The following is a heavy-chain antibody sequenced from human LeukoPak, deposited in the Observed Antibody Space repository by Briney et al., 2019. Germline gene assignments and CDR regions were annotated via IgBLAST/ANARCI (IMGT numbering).Heavy chain of an antibody. CDR1: GYTFTSYD. CDR2: MTPNSGYT. J-gene: IGHJ2*01. Sequence: GASVKVSCKASGYTFTSYDINWVRQATGQGLEWMGWMTPNSGYTGYAQKFQGRVTITRNTSITTAYMELRSLRFEDTAVYYCARGRHGYNFGYFDLWGRGTLVTVSS. V-gene: IGHV1-8*03. D-gene: IGHD5-24*01. CDR3: ARGRHGYNFGYFDL.